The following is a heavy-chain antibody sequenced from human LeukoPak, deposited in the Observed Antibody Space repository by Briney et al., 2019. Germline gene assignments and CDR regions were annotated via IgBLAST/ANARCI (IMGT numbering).Heavy chain of an antibody. D-gene: IGHD3-10*01. CDR1: EFSVGSNY. Sequence: GGSLRLSCAASEFSVGSNYMTWVRQAPGKGLEWVSLIYSGGSTYYADSVKGRFTISRDNSKNTLYLQMNSLRAEDTAVYYCARDWGGPKYNYYYYMDVWGKGTTVTISS. CDR3: ARDWGGPKYNYYYYMDV. V-gene: IGHV3-66*01. CDR2: IYSGGST. J-gene: IGHJ6*03.